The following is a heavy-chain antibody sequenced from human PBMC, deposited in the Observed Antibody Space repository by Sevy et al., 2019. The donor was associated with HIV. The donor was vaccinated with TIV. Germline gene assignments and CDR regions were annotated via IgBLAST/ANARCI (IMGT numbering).Heavy chain of an antibody. CDR3: AKGVGYCSGGSGLPGYYYYGMDV. V-gene: IGHV3-23*01. CDR1: GFTFSSYA. Sequence: GGSLRLSCAASGFTFSSYAMSWVRQAPGKGLEWVSAISGSGGSTYCEDSVKGRFTISRGNSKNTLYLQMNSLRAEDTAVYYCAKGVGYCSGGSGLPGYYYYGMDVWGQGTTVTVSS. CDR2: ISGSGGST. D-gene: IGHD2-15*01. J-gene: IGHJ6*02.